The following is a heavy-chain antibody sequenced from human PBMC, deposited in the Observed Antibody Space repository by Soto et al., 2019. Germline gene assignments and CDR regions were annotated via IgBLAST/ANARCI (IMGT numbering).Heavy chain of an antibody. V-gene: IGHV1-24*01. CDR1: LDTLTQLS. D-gene: IGHD3-3*01. Sequence: SGEVGDNVSLDTLTQLSIHLVRQPPRKGLDWIAGFDPEDGETIYAQKFQGRVTMTEDTSTDPAYMELSSLRSEDTAVYYCAIRPPTDFWSGFIDPWGQGPLVTVSS. J-gene: IGHJ5*02. CDR2: FDPEDGET. CDR3: AIRPPTDFWSGFIDP.